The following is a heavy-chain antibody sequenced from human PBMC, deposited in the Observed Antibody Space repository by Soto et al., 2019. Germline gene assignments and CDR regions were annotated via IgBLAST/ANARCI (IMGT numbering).Heavy chain of an antibody. CDR2: VDSGGST. Sequence: GGSLRLSCSASGFTVSNYYMTWVRQAPRKGLEWVSVVDSGGSTYYADSVKGRFTISRDSSRNTLNLQMDSLRAEDTALYYCARGRESRSIFDYWGQGT. CDR3: ARGRESRSIFDY. D-gene: IGHD6-13*01. J-gene: IGHJ4*02. CDR1: GFTVSNYY. V-gene: IGHV3-53*01.